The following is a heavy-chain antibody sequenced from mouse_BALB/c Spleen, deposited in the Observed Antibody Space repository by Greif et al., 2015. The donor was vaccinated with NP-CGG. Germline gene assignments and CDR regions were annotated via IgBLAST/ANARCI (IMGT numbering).Heavy chain of an antibody. D-gene: IGHD1-1*01. CDR2: IDPANGNT. CDR1: GFNIKDTY. J-gene: IGHJ3*01. Sequence: VQLQQSGAELVKPGASVKLSCTASGFNIKDTYMHWVKQRPEQGLEWIGRIDPANGNTEYDPKFQGKATITADTSSNTAYLQLSSLTSEATAVYYCARELRFAYWGQGTLVTVSA. V-gene: IGHV14-3*02. CDR3: ARELRFAY.